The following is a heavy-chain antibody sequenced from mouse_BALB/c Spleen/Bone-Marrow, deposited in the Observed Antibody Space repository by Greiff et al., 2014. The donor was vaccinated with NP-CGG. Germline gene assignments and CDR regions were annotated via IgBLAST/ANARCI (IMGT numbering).Heavy chain of an antibody. CDR3: ARHGFYYAMDY. CDR1: EYEFPSHD. CDR2: INSDGGIT. V-gene: IGHV5-2*01. J-gene: IGHJ4*01. Sequence: VQLKDSGGGLVQPGESLKLSCGSNEYEFPSHDMSWVRKTPEKRLELVAAINSDGGITNYPDTMERRFTISRDNTKKTLYLQMSSLRSEDTALYYCARHGFYYAMDYWGQGTSVTVSS.